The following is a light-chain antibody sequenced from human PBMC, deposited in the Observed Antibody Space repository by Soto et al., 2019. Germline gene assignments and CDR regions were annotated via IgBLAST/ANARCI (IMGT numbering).Light chain of an antibody. J-gene: IGLJ1*01. V-gene: IGLV2-14*01. Sequence: QSLLTQPASVSGSPGQSITISCTGTSSDVGGYNYVSWYQQHPGKAPKLMIYDVSNRPSGVSNRFSGSKSGNTASLTISGLQAEDEADYYCSSYTSSSTPYVFGTGTKVPVL. CDR3: SSYTSSSTPYV. CDR2: DVS. CDR1: SSDVGGYNY.